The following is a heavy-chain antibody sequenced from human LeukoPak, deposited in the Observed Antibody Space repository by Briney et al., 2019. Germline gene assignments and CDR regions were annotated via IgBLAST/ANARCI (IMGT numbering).Heavy chain of an antibody. V-gene: IGHV4-38-2*01. CDR2: LHHSGST. CDR1: GYSITSIYW. J-gene: IGHJ6*03. Sequence: SETLSLTCALSGYSITSIYWWGWIRQTPGRGLEWIGSLHHSGSTSYNPSLKGRVTISVDTSKNQFSLKLSSVTAADTAVYYCARGGGSIPYYYYCMDVWGKGTTVTVSS. D-gene: IGHD2-21*01. CDR3: ARGGGSIPYYYYCMDV.